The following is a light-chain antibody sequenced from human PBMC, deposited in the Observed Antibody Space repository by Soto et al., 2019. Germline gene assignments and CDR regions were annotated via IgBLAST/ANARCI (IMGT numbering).Light chain of an antibody. V-gene: IGKV3-20*01. J-gene: IGKJ5*01. CDR3: QQYNNWPPIT. CDR1: QSVSSTY. Sequence: IVLPQKHATLSLSPGEIATLSCSASQSVSSTYLAWYQQKPGQAPRLLIYGASSRATGIPDRFSGSGSGTDFTLTISSLQSEDFAVYYCQQYNNWPPITFGQGTRLEI. CDR2: GAS.